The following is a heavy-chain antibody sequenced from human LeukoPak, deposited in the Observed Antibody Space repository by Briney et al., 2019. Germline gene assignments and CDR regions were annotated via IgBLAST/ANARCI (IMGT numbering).Heavy chain of an antibody. CDR2: IRYDGSNK. Sequence: GGSLRLSCAASGFTLSNAWMNWVRQAPGKGLEWVAFIRYDGSNKYYADSVKGRFTISRDNSKNTLYLQMNSLRAEDTAVYYCANSYDDSSGYSIDYWGQGTLVTVSS. D-gene: IGHD3-22*01. CDR1: GFTLSNAW. V-gene: IGHV3-30*02. J-gene: IGHJ4*02. CDR3: ANSYDDSSGYSIDY.